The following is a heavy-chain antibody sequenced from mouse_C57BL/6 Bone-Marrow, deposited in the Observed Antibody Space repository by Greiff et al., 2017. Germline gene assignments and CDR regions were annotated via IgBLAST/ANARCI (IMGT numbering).Heavy chain of an antibody. CDR1: GYTFTSYW. Sequence: QVQLKQPGAELVKPGASVKLSCKASGYTFTSYWMQWVKQRPGQGLEWIGEIDPSDSYTNYNQKFKGKATLTVDTSSSTAYMQLSSLTSEDSAVYYCAREGWYFDVWGTGTTVTVSS. CDR3: AREGWYFDV. V-gene: IGHV1-50*01. CDR2: IDPSDSYT. J-gene: IGHJ1*03.